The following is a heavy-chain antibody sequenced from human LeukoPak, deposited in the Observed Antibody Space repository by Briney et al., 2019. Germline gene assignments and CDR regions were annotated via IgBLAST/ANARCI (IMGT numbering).Heavy chain of an antibody. CDR2: IIPIFGTA. CDR1: GGTFSSYA. V-gene: IGHV1-69*13. J-gene: IGHJ4*02. Sequence: SVKVSCKASGGTFSSYAISWVRQAPGQGLEWMGGIIPIFGTANYAQKFQGRVTITADESTSTAYMELSSLRSEDTAVYYCARDSGYSGYDERFDYWGQGTLVTVSS. CDR3: ARDSGYSGYDERFDY. D-gene: IGHD5-12*01.